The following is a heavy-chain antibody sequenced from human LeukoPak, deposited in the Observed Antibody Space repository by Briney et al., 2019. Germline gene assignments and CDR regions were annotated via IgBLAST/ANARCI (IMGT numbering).Heavy chain of an antibody. CDR2: ISAYNGNT. J-gene: IGHJ4*02. Sequence: ASVRVSCKASGYTFTSYGISWVRQAPGQGLEWMGWISAYNGNTNYAQKLQGRVTMTTDTSTSTAYMELRSLRSDDTAVYYCARDDYGDDHFDYWGQGTLVTVSS. CDR3: ARDDYGDDHFDY. V-gene: IGHV1-18*01. CDR1: GYTFTSYG. D-gene: IGHD4-17*01.